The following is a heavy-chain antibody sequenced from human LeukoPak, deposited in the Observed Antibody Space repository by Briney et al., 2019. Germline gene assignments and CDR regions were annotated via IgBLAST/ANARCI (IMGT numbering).Heavy chain of an antibody. J-gene: IGHJ5*02. CDR3: ARDSRWYGSGSLYNWFDP. V-gene: IGHV4-34*01. CDR1: GGSFSGYY. CDR2: INHSGST. D-gene: IGHD3-10*01. Sequence: SETLSLTCAVYGGSFSGYYWSWIRQPPGKGLEWIGEINHSGSTYYNPSLKSRVTISVDTSKNQFSLKLSSVTAADTAVYYCARDSRWYGSGSLYNWFDPWGQGTLVTVSS.